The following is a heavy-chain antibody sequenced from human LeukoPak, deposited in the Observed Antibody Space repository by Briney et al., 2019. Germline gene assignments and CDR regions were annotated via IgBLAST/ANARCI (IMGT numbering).Heavy chain of an antibody. CDR2: IIPIFGTA. D-gene: IGHD3-16*01. V-gene: IGHV1-69*05. CDR3: ARDGGGWRGAFDI. CDR1: GGTFSSYA. J-gene: IGHJ3*02. Sequence: SAKVSCKASGGTFSSYAISWVRQAPGQGLEWMGGIIPIFGTANYAQKFQGRVTITTDESTSTAYMELSRLRSEDTAVYYCARDGGGWRGAFDIWGQGTMVTVSS.